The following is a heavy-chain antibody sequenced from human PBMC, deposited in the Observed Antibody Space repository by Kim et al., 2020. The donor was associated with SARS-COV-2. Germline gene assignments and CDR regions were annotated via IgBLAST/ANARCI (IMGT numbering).Heavy chain of an antibody. CDR2: ISYDGSNK. V-gene: IGHV3-30*04. D-gene: IGHD1-26*01. J-gene: IGHJ3*02. CDR1: GFTFSSYA. CDR3: ARSEWELDAFDI. Sequence: GGSLRLSCAASGFTFSSYAMHWVRQAPGKGLEWVAVISYDGSNKYYADSVKGRFTISRDNSKNTLYLQMNSLRAEDTAVYYCARSEWELDAFDIWGQGT.